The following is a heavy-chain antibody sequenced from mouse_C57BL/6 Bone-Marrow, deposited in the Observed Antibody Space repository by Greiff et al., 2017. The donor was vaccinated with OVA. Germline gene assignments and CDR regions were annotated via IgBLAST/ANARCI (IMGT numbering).Heavy chain of an antibody. J-gene: IGHJ4*01. D-gene: IGHD2-5*01. CDR2: INPSSGYT. CDR1: GYTFTSYT. Sequence: VQLQQSGAELARPGASVKMSCKASGYTFTSYTMHWVKQRPGQGLEWIGYINPSSGYTKYNQKFKDKATLNADKSSSTAYMQLSSLTSEDSAVYYCARCGAYYSNYVAMDYWGQGTSVTVSS. V-gene: IGHV1-4*01. CDR3: ARCGAYYSNYVAMDY.